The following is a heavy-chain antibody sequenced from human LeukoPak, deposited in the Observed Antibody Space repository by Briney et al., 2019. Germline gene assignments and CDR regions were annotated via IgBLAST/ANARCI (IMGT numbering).Heavy chain of an antibody. V-gene: IGHV3-21*01. J-gene: IGHJ4*02. CDR3: AKAGSSDWYCFDY. CDR1: GFTFSSYS. CDR2: ISSSSSYI. Sequence: GGSLRLSCAASGFTFSSYSMNWVRQAPGKGLEWVSSISSSSSYIYYADSVKGRFTISRDNAKNSLYLQMNSLRAEDTAVYYCAKAGSSDWYCFDYWGQGSLVTVSS. D-gene: IGHD6-19*01.